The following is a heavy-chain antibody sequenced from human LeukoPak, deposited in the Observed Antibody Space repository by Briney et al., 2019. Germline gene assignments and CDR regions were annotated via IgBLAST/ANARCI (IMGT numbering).Heavy chain of an antibody. CDR2: ISYDGNNE. Sequence: PGRSLRLSCAASGFTFSSYAMHWVRQAPGKGLEWVAVISYDGNNEYYADSVKGRFTIPRDNSENTLYLQMNSLRAEDTAVYFCARLGYYGSGPFSYFDYWGQGTLVTVSS. J-gene: IGHJ4*02. CDR1: GFTFSSYA. CDR3: ARLGYYGSGPFSYFDY. D-gene: IGHD3-10*01. V-gene: IGHV3-30-3*01.